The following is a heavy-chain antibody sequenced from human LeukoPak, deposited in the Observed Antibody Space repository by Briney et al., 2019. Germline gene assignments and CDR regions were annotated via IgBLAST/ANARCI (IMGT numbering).Heavy chain of an antibody. CDR3: ARDYLYDFWSGYYNGGSWFDP. V-gene: IGHV3-30*04. J-gene: IGHJ5*02. CDR1: GFTFSSYA. D-gene: IGHD3-3*01. CDR2: ISYDGSNK. Sequence: GRSLRLSCAASGFTFSSYAMHWVRQAPGKGLEWVAVISYDGSNKYYADSVKGRFTISRDNAKNSLYLQMNSLRAEDTAVYYCARDYLYDFWSGYYNGGSWFDPWGQGTLVTVSS.